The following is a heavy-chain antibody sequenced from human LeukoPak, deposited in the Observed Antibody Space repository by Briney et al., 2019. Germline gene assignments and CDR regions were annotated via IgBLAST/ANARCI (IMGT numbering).Heavy chain of an antibody. V-gene: IGHV4-59*01. D-gene: IGHD3-16*01. Sequence: SETLSLTCTVSGGSTGSYHWSWIRQPPGKGLEWIGYIYYSGSVNYSPSFRSRITISIDTSKNQFSLKVRSVTAADTAIYYCARIFSGGFRPDYFDSWGQGTLVTVSS. CDR1: GGSTGSYH. CDR3: ARIFSGGFRPDYFDS. CDR2: IYYSGSV. J-gene: IGHJ4*02.